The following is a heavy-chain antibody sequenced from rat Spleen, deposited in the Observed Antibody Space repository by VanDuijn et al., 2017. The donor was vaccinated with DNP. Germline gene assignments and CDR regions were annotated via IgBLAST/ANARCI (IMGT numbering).Heavy chain of an antibody. CDR3: ATGVYGGYEDWFAY. V-gene: IGHV5-46*01. D-gene: IGHD1-11*01. CDR1: GFTFSDFP. J-gene: IGHJ3*01. CDR2: ISTSGGGT. Sequence: EVQLVESGGGLVQPGRSMKLSCAASGFTFSDFPMAWVRQAPTKGLEWFATISTSGGGTYYRDSVKGRFTISRDNAENTLYLQMDRLRSEDTATYYCATGVYGGYEDWFAYWGQGTLVTVSS.